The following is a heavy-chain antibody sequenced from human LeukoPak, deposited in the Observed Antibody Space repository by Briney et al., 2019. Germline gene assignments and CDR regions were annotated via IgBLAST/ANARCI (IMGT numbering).Heavy chain of an antibody. CDR3: ARGFYNWFDP. V-gene: IGHV1-8*02. J-gene: IGHJ5*02. CDR2: MNPNSGNT. CDR1: GYTFTSYY. Sequence: ASVKVSCKASGYTFTSYYMRWVRQAPGQGLEWMGWMNPNSGNTGYAQKFQGRVTMTRNTSISAAYMELSSLRSEDTAVYYCARGFYNWFDPWGQGTLVTVSS.